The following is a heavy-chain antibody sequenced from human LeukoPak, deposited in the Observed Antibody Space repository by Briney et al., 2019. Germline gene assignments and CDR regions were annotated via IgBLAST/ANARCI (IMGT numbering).Heavy chain of an antibody. CDR3: ARDQISYDSSGMTAFDY. CDR2: ISAYNGNT. Sequence: ASVKVSCNASGYTFTSYGISWVRQAPGQGLEWMGWISAYNGNTNYAQKLQGRVTMTTDTSTSTAYMELRSLRSDDTAVYYCARDQISYDSSGMTAFDYWGQGTLVTVSS. V-gene: IGHV1-18*01. J-gene: IGHJ4*02. CDR1: GYTFTSYG. D-gene: IGHD3-22*01.